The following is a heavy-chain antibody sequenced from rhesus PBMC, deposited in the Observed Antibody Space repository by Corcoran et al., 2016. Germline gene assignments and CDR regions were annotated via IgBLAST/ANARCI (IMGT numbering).Heavy chain of an antibody. CDR1: GYSISSNY. CDR3: ARAIVGTTFFFDY. D-gene: IGHD1-44*01. J-gene: IGHJ4*01. V-gene: IGHV4-147*01. Sequence: QVQLQESGPGLVKPSETLSLTCAVSGYSISSNYWSWIRPPPGKGLDGIGYIYGSTGSTYYNPSLKSRVSISTDTSKNQFSLKLNSVTAADTAVYYCARAIVGTTFFFDYWGQGVLVTVSS. CDR2: IYGSTGST.